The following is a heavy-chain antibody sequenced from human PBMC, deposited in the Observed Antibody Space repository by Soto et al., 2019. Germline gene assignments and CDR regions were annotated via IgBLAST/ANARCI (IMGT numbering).Heavy chain of an antibody. Sequence: GGSMRLSCAASGVPFSSYAMSWVRQAPGKGLEWVSAISGSGGSTYYADSVKGRFTISRDNSKNTLYLQMNSLSAEDTAVYYCAKEIKGGSPGRAFSDWGQGTMVTVSS. CDR1: GVPFSSYA. J-gene: IGHJ4*02. D-gene: IGHD2-15*01. V-gene: IGHV3-23*01. CDR2: ISGSGGST. CDR3: AKEIKGGSPGRAFSD.